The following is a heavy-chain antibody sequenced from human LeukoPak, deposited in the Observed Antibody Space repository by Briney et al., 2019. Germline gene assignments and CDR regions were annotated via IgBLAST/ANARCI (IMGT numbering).Heavy chain of an antibody. CDR2: ITPKSGDT. D-gene: IGHD3-3*02. V-gene: IGHV1-2*02. CDR1: GYTFTDFY. CDR3: ARVRLADERAWAY. J-gene: IGHJ4*02. Sequence: ASVKVSCKASGYTFTDFYIHWVRRAPGQGLEYVGWITPKSGDTYSPQRFQGRVTMTRDASISTAYTELSSLRSDDTAVYFCARVRLADERAWAYWGQGTLVTVSS.